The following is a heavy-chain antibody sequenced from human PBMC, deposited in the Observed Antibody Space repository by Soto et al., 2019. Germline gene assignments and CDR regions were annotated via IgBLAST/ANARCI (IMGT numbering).Heavy chain of an antibody. J-gene: IGHJ6*02. CDR2: IYYSGST. CDR1: GGSISSSSYY. CDR3: ARRYYYYGMDV. Sequence: SETLSLTCTVSGGSISSSSYYWGWIRQPPGKGLEWIGSIYYSGSTYYNPSLKSRVTISVDTSKNQFSLKLSSVTAADTAVYYCARRYYYYGMDVWGQGTTVTVSS. V-gene: IGHV4-39*01.